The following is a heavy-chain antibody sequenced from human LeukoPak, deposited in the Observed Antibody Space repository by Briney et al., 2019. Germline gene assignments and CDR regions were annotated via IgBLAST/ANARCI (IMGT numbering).Heavy chain of an antibody. CDR2: IYTSGTT. V-gene: IGHV4-4*07. J-gene: IGHJ5*02. CDR3: GREGSSAYAWFDP. CDR1: GGSISGYY. D-gene: IGHD3-22*01. Sequence: SETLSLTCTVSGGSISGYYWSWLRQPAGKGLEWIGHIYTSGTTNYNLPLKIRVTMSIDTSKNQFSLKLTSVPAGDTAVYYCGREGSSAYAWFDPWGQGTLVTVSS.